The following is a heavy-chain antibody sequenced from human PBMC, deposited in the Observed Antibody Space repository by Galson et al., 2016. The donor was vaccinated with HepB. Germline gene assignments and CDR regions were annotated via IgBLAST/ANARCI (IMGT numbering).Heavy chain of an antibody. CDR1: GFAFRTYS. D-gene: IGHD4-23*01. V-gene: IGHV3-21*01. CDR3: ARGYGGNSLDF. CDR2: ITGTDYYT. J-gene: IGHJ4*02. Sequence: CAASGFAFRTYSMNWVRQTPGKGLEWVASITGTDYYTYYADSIKDRFTISRDNPRNLLHLQMNSLRDEDTAVYYCARGYGGNSLDFWGQGTLVTVSS.